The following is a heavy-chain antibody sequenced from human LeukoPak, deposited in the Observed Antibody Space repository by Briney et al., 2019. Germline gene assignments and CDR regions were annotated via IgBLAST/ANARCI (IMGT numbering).Heavy chain of an antibody. CDR3: ARGLYYYDSSGYYYTSKYYYYYYYMDV. Sequence: PSETLSLTCTVSGGSISSGSYYWSWIRQPAGKGLEWIGRIYTSGSTNYNPSLKSRVTISVDTSKNQFSLKLSSVTAADTAVYYCARGLYYYDSSGYYYTSKYYYYYYYMDVWGKGTTVTISS. CDR1: GGSISSGSYY. V-gene: IGHV4-61*02. J-gene: IGHJ6*03. D-gene: IGHD3-22*01. CDR2: IYTSGST.